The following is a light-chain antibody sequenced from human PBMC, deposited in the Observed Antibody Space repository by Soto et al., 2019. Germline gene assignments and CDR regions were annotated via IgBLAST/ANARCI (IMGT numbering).Light chain of an antibody. J-gene: IGLJ2*01. CDR2: QDS. Sequence: SYELTQPPSVSVSPGQTASITCSGDKLGDKFASWYQQKPGQSPVLVIYQDSKRPSGIPERFSGSSSGNTATLTISGTQAMDEADYYCQAWDSSTAVFGGGTKLTVL. V-gene: IGLV3-1*01. CDR1: KLGDKF. CDR3: QAWDSSTAV.